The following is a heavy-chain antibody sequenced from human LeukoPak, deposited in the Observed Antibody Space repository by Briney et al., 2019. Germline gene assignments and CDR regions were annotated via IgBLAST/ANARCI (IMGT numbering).Heavy chain of an antibody. D-gene: IGHD3-10*01. CDR3: ARTRYYYNSRSYGAPYYFDY. CDR1: GGSISSNSYY. CDR2: IYYSGST. Sequence: SETLSLTCAVSGGSISSNSYYWGWIRQPPGKGLEWIGRIYYSGSTYYNPSLKSRVTISVDTSKNQFSLKLSSVTAEDTAVYYCARTRYYYNSRSYGAPYYFDYWGQGTLVTVSS. V-gene: IGHV4-39*01. J-gene: IGHJ4*02.